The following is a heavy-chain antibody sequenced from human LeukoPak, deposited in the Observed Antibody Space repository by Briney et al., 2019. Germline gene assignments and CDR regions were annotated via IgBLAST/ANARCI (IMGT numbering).Heavy chain of an antibody. J-gene: IGHJ4*02. CDR2: MNPNSGNT. Sequence: ASVKVSCKASGYTFTGYYMHWVRQAPGQGLEWMGWMNPNSGNTGYAQKFQGRVTITRNTSISTAYMELSSLRSGDTAVYYCARVADYTLFDYWGQGTLVTVSS. CDR1: GYTFTGYY. D-gene: IGHD2-2*02. V-gene: IGHV1-8*03. CDR3: ARVADYTLFDY.